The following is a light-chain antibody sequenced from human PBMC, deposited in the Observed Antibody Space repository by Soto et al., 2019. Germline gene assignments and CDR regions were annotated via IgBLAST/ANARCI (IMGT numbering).Light chain of an antibody. CDR1: SSDVGGYKY. J-gene: IGLJ1*01. CDR2: DIR. V-gene: IGLV2-14*03. Sequence: QSVLTQPASVSGSPGQSITISCTGTSSDVGGYKYVSWYQQHPGKAPKLMIYDIRNRPSGVSNRFSGSKSGNTASLTISGRQAEDEADYYCSSYTSSSTRVFGTWTKVTVL. CDR3: SSYTSSSTRV.